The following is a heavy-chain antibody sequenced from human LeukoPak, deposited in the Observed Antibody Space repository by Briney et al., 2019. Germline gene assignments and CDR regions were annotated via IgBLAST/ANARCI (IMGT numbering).Heavy chain of an antibody. CDR3: ASVVLPLVGATLDY. D-gene: IGHD1-26*01. Sequence: PGGSLRLSCAASGFTFSSYSMNWVRQAPGKGLEWVSYISSSSSTIYYADSVKGRFTISRDNAKNSLYLQMNSLRAEDTAVYYCASVVLPLVGATLDYWGQGTLVTVSS. V-gene: IGHV3-48*01. J-gene: IGHJ4*02. CDR1: GFTFSSYS. CDR2: ISSSSSTI.